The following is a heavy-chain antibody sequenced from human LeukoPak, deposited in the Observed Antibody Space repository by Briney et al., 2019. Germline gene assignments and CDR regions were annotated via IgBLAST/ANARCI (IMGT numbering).Heavy chain of an antibody. CDR2: INSDGINT. V-gene: IGHV3-74*01. J-gene: IGHJ3*02. Sequence: PGGSLRLSCAASGFTFSNYWMHWVRQAPGKGLVWVSRINSDGINTSYADSVKGRFTISRDNAKNTLNLQMNSLRAEDTAVYYCARSYSSTWDDAFDIWGQGTMVTVSS. D-gene: IGHD6-13*01. CDR1: GFTFSNYW. CDR3: ARSYSSTWDDAFDI.